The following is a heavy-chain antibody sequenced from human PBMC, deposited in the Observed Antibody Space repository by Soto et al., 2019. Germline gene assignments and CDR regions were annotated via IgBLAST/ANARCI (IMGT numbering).Heavy chain of an antibody. CDR3: ARGTTYSGSPKLDD. CDR2: IFSSGSA. J-gene: IGHJ4*02. Sequence: SETLSLTCTVSGDSISTYYWSFIRQPPGKGLEWLGNIFSSGSANYNPSLKSRVAISVDTSKNQFSLKLKSVTAADTAVYYCARGTTYSGSPKLDDWGPGTLVTVSS. CDR1: GDSISTYY. D-gene: IGHD1-26*01. V-gene: IGHV4-59*01.